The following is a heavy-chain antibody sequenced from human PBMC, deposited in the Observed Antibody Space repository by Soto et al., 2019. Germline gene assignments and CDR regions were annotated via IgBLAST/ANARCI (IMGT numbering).Heavy chain of an antibody. CDR2: IYDSGST. Sequence: SETLSLTCTVSGGSISSGGYYWSWIRQHPGKGLEWIGYIYDSGSTYYNPSLKSRVTISVDTSKNQFSLKLSSVTAADTAVYYCARTSVTTYWFDPWGQGTLVTVSS. CDR1: GGSISSGGYY. CDR3: ARTSVTTYWFDP. D-gene: IGHD4-17*01. V-gene: IGHV4-31*03. J-gene: IGHJ5*02.